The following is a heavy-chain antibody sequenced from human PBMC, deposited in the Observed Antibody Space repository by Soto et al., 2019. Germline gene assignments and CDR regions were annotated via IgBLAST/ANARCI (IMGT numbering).Heavy chain of an antibody. J-gene: IGHJ4*02. CDR3: ATAKRKGITDHTYSY. D-gene: IGHD1-20*01. CDR1: GFTFDDYA. Sequence: GGSLRLSCAASGFTFDDYAMHWVRQAPGKGLEWVSGISWNSGSIGYADSVKGRFTISRDNAKNSLYLQMNSLRAGDTALYYCATAKRKGITDHTYSYWGQGTLVTVSS. V-gene: IGHV3-9*01. CDR2: ISWNSGSI.